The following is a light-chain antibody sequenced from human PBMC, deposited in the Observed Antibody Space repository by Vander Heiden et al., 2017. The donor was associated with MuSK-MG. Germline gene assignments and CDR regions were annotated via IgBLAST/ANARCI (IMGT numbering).Light chain of an antibody. J-gene: IGKJ2*01. CDR1: QSVSSY. CDR3: QQRDNLYT. Sequence: EIVLTQSPATLSLSPGERATLSCRASQSVSSYLAWYQQKPGQALRLLIYDASNRAIGIPDRFSGSGYGKDFTLTSSSREHEDFAVYYGQQRDNLYTFGQGTKMEI. CDR2: DAS. V-gene: IGKV3-11*01.